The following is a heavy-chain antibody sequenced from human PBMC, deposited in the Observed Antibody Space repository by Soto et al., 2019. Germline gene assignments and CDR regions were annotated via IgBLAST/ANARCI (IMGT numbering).Heavy chain of an antibody. Sequence: EVQLLESGGDLVRPGESLRLSCAASGFNFNKYAMSWVRQAPGEGLEWVSGISCCGGTASYADSVKGRFTIARDDSKNTPFLHMNSLRVEDTAEYYCAKADGEQWLLPHLENWGRGTLVTVS. CDR2: ISCCGGTA. CDR1: GFNFNKYA. J-gene: IGHJ4*02. V-gene: IGHV3-23*01. CDR3: AKADGEQWLLPHLEN. D-gene: IGHD6-19*01.